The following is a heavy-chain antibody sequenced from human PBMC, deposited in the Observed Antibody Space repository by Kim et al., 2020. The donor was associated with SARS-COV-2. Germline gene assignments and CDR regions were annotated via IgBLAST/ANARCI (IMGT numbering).Heavy chain of an antibody. CDR3: ARSPSSGFDF. CDR2: INPSGGST. D-gene: IGHD3-10*01. CDR1: GYSFSYHF. J-gene: IGHJ4*02. Sequence: ASVKVSCKASGYSFSYHFMHWVRQAPGQGLEWMGIINPSGGSTTYAQKFQGRVTMTRDTSTSTVYMELSSLRSEDTAVYYCARSPSSGFDFWGQGTLVTV. V-gene: IGHV1-46*01.